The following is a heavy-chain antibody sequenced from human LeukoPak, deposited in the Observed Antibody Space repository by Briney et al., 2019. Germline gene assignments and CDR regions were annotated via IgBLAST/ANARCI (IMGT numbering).Heavy chain of an antibody. CDR1: GFPFSTYA. J-gene: IGHJ4*02. Sequence: PGGSLRLSCAASGFPFSTYAFSWVRQAPGKGLEWDAAVGDTGIGTNYADSVKGRFTISRDNSRNTVSLQMNTLRAEDTALYYCAKHVLFSSGWYFDYWGQGTLVTVSS. V-gene: IGHV3-23*01. CDR2: VGDTGIGT. CDR3: AKHVLFSSGWYFDY. D-gene: IGHD6-19*01.